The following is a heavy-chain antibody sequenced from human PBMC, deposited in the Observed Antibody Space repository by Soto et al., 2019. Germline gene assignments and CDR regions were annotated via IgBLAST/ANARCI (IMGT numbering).Heavy chain of an antibody. V-gene: IGHV4-59*01. Sequence: SETLSLTCTVSGGSIRSYYWSWIRQPPGKGLEWIGYIYYSGSTNYNPSLKSRVTISVDTSKNQFSLKLSSVTAADTAVYYCARGVDSSGYYVPEFDYWGQGTLVTVSS. CDR3: ARGVDSSGYYVPEFDY. CDR2: IYYSGST. CDR1: GGSIRSYY. D-gene: IGHD3-22*01. J-gene: IGHJ4*02.